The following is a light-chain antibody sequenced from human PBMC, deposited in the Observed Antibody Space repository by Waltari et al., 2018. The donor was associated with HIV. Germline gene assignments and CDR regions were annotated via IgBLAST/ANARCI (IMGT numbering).Light chain of an antibody. CDR1: TSNIAKHY. J-gene: IGLJ3*02. Sequence: QSVLTQPPSVSAAPGQNVTISCSGSTSNIAKHYVAWDQQLPGTAPKLFIYDNKKRPSVVPDRFSASKSGPSATLGISGLQTGDEADYYCEAWDNRLSGVLFGGGTKLTVL. V-gene: IGLV1-51*01. CDR2: DNK. CDR3: EAWDNRLSGVL.